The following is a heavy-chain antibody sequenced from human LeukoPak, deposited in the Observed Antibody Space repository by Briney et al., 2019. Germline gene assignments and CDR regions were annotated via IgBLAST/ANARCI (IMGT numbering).Heavy chain of an antibody. V-gene: IGHV4-34*01. J-gene: IGHJ3*02. Sequence: SETLSLTCAVYGGSFSGYYWSWIRQPPGKGLEWIGEINHSGSTNYNPSLKSRVTISVDTSKNQFSLKLSSVTAADTAVYYCARGRSSSWYSLKGAFDIWGQGTMVTVSS. CDR1: GGSFSGYY. D-gene: IGHD6-13*01. CDR2: INHSGST. CDR3: ARGRSSSWYSLKGAFDI.